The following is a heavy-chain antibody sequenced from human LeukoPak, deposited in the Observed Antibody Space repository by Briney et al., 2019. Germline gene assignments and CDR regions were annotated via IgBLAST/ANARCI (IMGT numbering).Heavy chain of an antibody. CDR3: ASRSDWGCLYYYYMDV. CDR2: IFPIFGTA. J-gene: IGHJ6*03. CDR1: GGTFSSYA. D-gene: IGHD7-27*01. V-gene: IGHV1-69*05. Sequence: SVKVSCKASGGTFSSYAISWVRHAPGQGLEWMGGIFPIFGTANYAQKFQGRVTITTDESTSTAYMELSSLRFEDTAVYYYASRSDWGCLYYYYMDVWGKGTTVTVSS.